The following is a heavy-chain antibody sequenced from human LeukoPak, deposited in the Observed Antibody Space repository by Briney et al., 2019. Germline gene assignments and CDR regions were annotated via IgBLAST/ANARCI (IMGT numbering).Heavy chain of an antibody. Sequence: SETLSLTCTVSGGSISSYYWSWIRQPPGKGLEWIGYIYYSGSTNYNPSLKSRVTISVDTSKNQFSLKLSSVTAADTAVYYCASLYYDILTGHQDAFDIWGQGTMVIVSS. CDR2: IYYSGST. CDR3: ASLYYDILTGHQDAFDI. CDR1: GGSISSYY. D-gene: IGHD3-9*01. V-gene: IGHV4-59*08. J-gene: IGHJ3*02.